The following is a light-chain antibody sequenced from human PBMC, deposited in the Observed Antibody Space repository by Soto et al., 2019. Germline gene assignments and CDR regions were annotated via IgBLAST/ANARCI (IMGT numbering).Light chain of an antibody. J-gene: IGKJ1*01. CDR1: QSVRASY. CDR2: DAS. Sequence: EIVLTQSPGTLSLSPGEGDTLSFRASQSVRASYVAWYQQSPGQPPRLLIYDASTRAPGIPDRFSGSGSGTDFTLTISRLEPEDSAVYYCQQYGSSPTWTFGQGTKVDIK. CDR3: QQYGSSPTWT. V-gene: IGKV3-20*01.